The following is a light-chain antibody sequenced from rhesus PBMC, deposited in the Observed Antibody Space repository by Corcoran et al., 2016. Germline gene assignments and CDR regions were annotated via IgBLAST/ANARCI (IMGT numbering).Light chain of an antibody. CDR1: QGISSY. J-gene: IGKJ1*01. V-gene: IGKV1-25*01. Sequence: DIQMTQSPSSVSASVGDRVTITCRASQGISSYLAWYQQNPGKAPKLLIYYAATLQSGVPSRFRGSGSGTKVTLTISSLPSEGFATYYCQKYNSLPPTFGQGAKVEVK. CDR2: YAA. CDR3: QKYNSLPPT.